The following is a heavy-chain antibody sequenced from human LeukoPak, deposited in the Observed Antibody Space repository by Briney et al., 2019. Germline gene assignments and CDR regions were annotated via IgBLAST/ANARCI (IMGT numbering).Heavy chain of an antibody. CDR2: IIPILGIA. CDR1: GGTFSSYA. Sequence: SVKVSCKASGGTFSSYAISWVRQAPGQGLEWMGRIIPILGIANYAQKFQGRVAITADKSTSTAYMELSSLRSEDTAVYYCARGAYCSSTSCYLRSWFDPWGQGTLVTVSS. D-gene: IGHD2-2*01. V-gene: IGHV1-69*04. CDR3: ARGAYCSSTSCYLRSWFDP. J-gene: IGHJ5*02.